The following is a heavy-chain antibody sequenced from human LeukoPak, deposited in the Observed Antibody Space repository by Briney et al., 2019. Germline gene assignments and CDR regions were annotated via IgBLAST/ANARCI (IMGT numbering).Heavy chain of an antibody. CDR2: INPIAGTT. D-gene: IGHD3-22*01. CDR1: GGSFDRHV. Sequence: GASVEVSCKASGGSFDRHVLSWLRQAPGQGLEWMGGINPIAGTTSHAQKFQDRISITTDGSTTTYMALSSPTSEDTAVYYCARGVYSYDGSGEYAGGYYYMDVWGKGTTVTVSS. V-gene: IGHV1-69*05. J-gene: IGHJ6*03. CDR3: ARGVYSYDGSGEYAGGYYYMDV.